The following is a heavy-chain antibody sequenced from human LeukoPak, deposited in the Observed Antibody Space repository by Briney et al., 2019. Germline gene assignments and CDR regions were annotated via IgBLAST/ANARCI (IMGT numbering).Heavy chain of an antibody. CDR2: ISSSSSYI. V-gene: IGHV3-21*01. CDR3: ARGSITIFGEVPYYFDY. J-gene: IGHJ4*02. Sequence: PGGSLRLSCAASGFTFSSYSMNWVRQAPGKGLEWVSSISSSSSYIYYADSVKGRFTISRDNAKNSLYLQMNSLRAEDTAVYYCARGSITIFGEVPYYFDYWGQGTLVTVSS. D-gene: IGHD3-3*01. CDR1: GFTFSSYS.